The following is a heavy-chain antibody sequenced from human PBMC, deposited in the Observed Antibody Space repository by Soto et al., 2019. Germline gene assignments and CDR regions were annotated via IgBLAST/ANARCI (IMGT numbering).Heavy chain of an antibody. J-gene: IGHJ4*02. CDR1: GYAFINFW. Sequence: PGESLKISCKGSGYAFINFWIGWLRQKPGKGLEWMGIIYTSNSETRYSPSFQGQVTMSVDKSTATAYLQWSSLKASDTAVYYCARTGGSGTFYKFDFWGQGTPVTVSS. CDR3: ARTGGSGTFYKFDF. D-gene: IGHD3-10*01. V-gene: IGHV5-51*01. CDR2: IYTSNSET.